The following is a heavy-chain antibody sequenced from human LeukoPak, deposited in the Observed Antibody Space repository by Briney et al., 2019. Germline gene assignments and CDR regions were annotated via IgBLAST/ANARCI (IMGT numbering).Heavy chain of an antibody. D-gene: IGHD3-10*01. CDR2: IWYDGSNK. Sequence: GGSLRLSCAASGFPFSSYGMHWVRQAPGKGLEWVAIIWYDGSNKYHADSVKGRFTISRDNSKNTLYLQMNSLRAEDTAVYYCAKTFEFKYFDYWGQGTLVTVSS. J-gene: IGHJ4*02. V-gene: IGHV3-33*06. CDR1: GFPFSSYG. CDR3: AKTFEFKYFDY.